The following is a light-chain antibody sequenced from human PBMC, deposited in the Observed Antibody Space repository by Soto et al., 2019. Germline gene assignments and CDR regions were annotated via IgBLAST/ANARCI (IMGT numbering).Light chain of an antibody. V-gene: IGLV2-23*01. Sequence: ALTQPASVSGSPGQSITISCTGSSNDVGRYNQVSWYQQHPGKAPKVMIYEGSQRPSGVSNRFSGSKSGNTASLTISGLQAEDEADYYCCSYVGSTTYVFGTGTKVTVL. CDR1: SNDVGRYNQ. J-gene: IGLJ1*01. CDR2: EGS. CDR3: CSYVGSTTYV.